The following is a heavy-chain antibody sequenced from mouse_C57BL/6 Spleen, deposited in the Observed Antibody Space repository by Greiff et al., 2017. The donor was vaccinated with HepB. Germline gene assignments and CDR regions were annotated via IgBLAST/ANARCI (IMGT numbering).Heavy chain of an antibody. V-gene: IGHV1-81*01. CDR2: IYPRSGNT. CDR3: ARNDGYSYYAMDY. Sequence: QVQLQQPGAELARPGASVKLSCKASGYTFTSYGISWVKQRTVQGLEWIGEIYPRSGNTYYNEKFKGKATLTADKSSSTAYMELRSLTSEDSAVYFCARNDGYSYYAMDYWGQGTSVTVSS. D-gene: IGHD2-3*01. CDR1: GYTFTSYG. J-gene: IGHJ4*01.